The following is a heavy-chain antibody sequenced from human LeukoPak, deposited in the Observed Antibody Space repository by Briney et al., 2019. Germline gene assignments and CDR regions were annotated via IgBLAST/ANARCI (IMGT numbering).Heavy chain of an antibody. V-gene: IGHV3-74*01. CDR2: INSDGSST. CDR3: ARASDYYDSSGYYALFDY. CDR1: GFTFSSYW. Sequence: PGGSLRLSCAASGFTFSSYWMHWVRQAPGKGLVWVSRINSDGSSTSYADSVKGRFTIYRDNAKNTLYLQMNRLRAEDTAVYYCARASDYYDSSGYYALFDYWGQGTLVTVSS. J-gene: IGHJ4*02. D-gene: IGHD3-22*01.